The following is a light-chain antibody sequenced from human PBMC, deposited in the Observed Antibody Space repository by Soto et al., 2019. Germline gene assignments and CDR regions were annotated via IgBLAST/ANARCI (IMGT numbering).Light chain of an antibody. CDR2: AAS. CDR1: QSISDY. J-gene: IGKJ3*01. V-gene: IGKV1-39*01. CDR3: QRSHSGPFT. Sequence: DIQMTQSPFSLSASLGDRVTITCRASQSISDYLNWYQQKPGKGPKLMIFAASSLQVGVPSLFSGSGSGTDFTLAISSLHPEDFATDFCQRSHSGPFTFGPRTTVDIK.